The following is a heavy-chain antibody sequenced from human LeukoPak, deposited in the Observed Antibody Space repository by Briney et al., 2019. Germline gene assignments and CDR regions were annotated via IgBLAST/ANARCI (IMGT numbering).Heavy chain of an antibody. J-gene: IGHJ4*02. V-gene: IGHV3-48*01. CDR1: GFTFSRYS. Sequence: GGSLRLSCAASGFTFSRYSMIWVRQAPGEGLQWVSYISSSSSTIYYADSVKGRFTISRDNAKNSLFLQMSSLRVEDTAVYFCARGSFHYYPYFWGQGTLVTVSS. CDR2: ISSSSSTI. CDR3: ARGSFHYYPYF. D-gene: IGHD3-10*01.